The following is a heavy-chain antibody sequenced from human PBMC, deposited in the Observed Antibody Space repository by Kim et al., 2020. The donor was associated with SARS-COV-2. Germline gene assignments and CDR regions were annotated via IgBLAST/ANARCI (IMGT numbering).Heavy chain of an antibody. CDR2: ISSSSSTI. V-gene: IGHV3-48*02. CDR1: GFTFSSYS. J-gene: IGHJ6*02. CDR3: ARDFGPIAAAGKSPRVSYYYGMDV. Sequence: GGSLRLSCAASGFTFSSYSMNWVRQAPGKGLEWVSYISSSSSTIYYADSVKGRFTISRDNAKNSLYLQMNSLRDEDTAVYYCARDFGPIAAAGKSPRVSYYYGMDVWGQGTTVTVSS. D-gene: IGHD6-13*01.